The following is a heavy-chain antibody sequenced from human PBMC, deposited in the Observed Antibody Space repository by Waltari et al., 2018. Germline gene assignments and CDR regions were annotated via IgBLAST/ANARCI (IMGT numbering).Heavy chain of an antibody. CDR3: ARQYTTGWFDP. V-gene: IGHV4-39*01. CDR1: GGSISSSSYY. Sequence: QLQLQESGPGLVKPSETLSLTCTVSGGSISSSSYYWGWIRQPPGKGLEWIGSIYYSGSTNYNPPLKSRVTISVDTSKNQFSLKLSSVTAADTAVYYCARQYTTGWFDPWGQGTLVTVSS. J-gene: IGHJ5*02. D-gene: IGHD5-18*01. CDR2: IYYSGST.